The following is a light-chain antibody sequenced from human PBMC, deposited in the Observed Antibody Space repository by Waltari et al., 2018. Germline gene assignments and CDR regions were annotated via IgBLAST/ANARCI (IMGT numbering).Light chain of an antibody. CDR1: SDSVSSSHY. CDR3: LLYLSSGICV. Sequence: QTVVTQEPSFSVSPGGTVTLTCGLNSDSVSSSHYPSWFQQTPGQAPRTLIYNTKTRSSGVRDRFSSSILGNKAGPTIAGAQADDESDYYCLLYLSSGICVFGGGTTLTVL. V-gene: IGLV8-61*01. J-gene: IGLJ2*01. CDR2: NTK.